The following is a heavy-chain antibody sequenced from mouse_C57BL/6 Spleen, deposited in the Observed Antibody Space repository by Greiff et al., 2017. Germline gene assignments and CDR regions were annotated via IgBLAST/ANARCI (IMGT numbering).Heavy chain of an antibody. D-gene: IGHD2-4*01. CDR3: ARSGYDYDGEWAMDY. V-gene: IGHV1-55*01. CDR1: GYTFTSYW. Sequence: QVQLQQPGAELVKPGASVKMSCKASGYTFTSYWITWVKQRPGQGLEWIGDIYPGSGSTNYHEKFKSKATLTVDTSSSTAYMQLSSLPSEDSAVYYCARSGYDYDGEWAMDYWGQGTSVTVSS. J-gene: IGHJ4*01. CDR2: IYPGSGST.